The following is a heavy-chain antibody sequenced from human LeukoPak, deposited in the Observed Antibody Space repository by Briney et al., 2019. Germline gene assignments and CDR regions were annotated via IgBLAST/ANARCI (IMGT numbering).Heavy chain of an antibody. CDR1: EFSLSSYG. Sequence: GGSLRLSCAASEFSLSSYGMHWVRQAPGKGLEWVAIISYDGSNKYYADSVKGRFTISRDNSKNTLYLQVNSLRAEDTAVYYCAKVPNPTYCGGDCYPDYWGQGTLVTVSS. CDR2: ISYDGSNK. CDR3: AKVPNPTYCGGDCYPDY. V-gene: IGHV3-30*18. J-gene: IGHJ4*02. D-gene: IGHD2-21*02.